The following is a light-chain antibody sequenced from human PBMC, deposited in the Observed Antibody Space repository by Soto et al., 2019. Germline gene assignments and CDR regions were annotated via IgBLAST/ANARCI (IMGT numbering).Light chain of an antibody. CDR2: MGS. V-gene: IGKV2-28*01. CDR1: QSLLHGDGYNY. J-gene: IGKJ1*01. Sequence: DIVLTQSPLSLPVTPGEPASISCRSSQSLLHGDGYNYLDWYLQKPGQSPQLLICMGSDRASGVPDRFSGSGSGTDFPLTISRVEAEDFGVYYCMQALQTPWTFGQGTQVEIK. CDR3: MQALQTPWT.